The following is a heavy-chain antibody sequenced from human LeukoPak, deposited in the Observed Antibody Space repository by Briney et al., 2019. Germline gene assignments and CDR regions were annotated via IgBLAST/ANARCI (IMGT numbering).Heavy chain of an antibody. Sequence: SETLSLTCTVSGGSISSYYWSWIRQPPGKGLEWVGYIYYSGSTNYNPSLKSRVTISVDTSKNQFSLKLSSVTAADTAVYYCARERYYYDSSGYLYYFDYWGQGTLVTVSS. V-gene: IGHV4-59*01. D-gene: IGHD3-22*01. CDR1: GGSISSYY. J-gene: IGHJ4*02. CDR3: ARERYYYDSSGYLYYFDY. CDR2: IYYSGST.